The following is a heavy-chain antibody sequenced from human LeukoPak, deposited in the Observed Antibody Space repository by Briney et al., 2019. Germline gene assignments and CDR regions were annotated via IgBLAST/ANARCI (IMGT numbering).Heavy chain of an antibody. J-gene: IGHJ4*02. Sequence: GGSLRLSCAASGFTVSSNYMSWVRQAPGKGLEWVSVIYSGGSTYYADSVKGRFTISRDNSKNTLYLQMNSLRAEDTAVYYCARDGRFGELLLGYWGQGTLVTVSS. CDR3: ARDGRFGELLLGY. V-gene: IGHV3-53*01. CDR1: GFTVSSNY. CDR2: IYSGGST. D-gene: IGHD3-10*01.